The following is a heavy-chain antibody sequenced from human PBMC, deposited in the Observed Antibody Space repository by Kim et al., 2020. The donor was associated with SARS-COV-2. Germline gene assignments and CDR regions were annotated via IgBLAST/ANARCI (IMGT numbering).Heavy chain of an antibody. J-gene: IGHJ4*02. Sequence: GGSLRLSCAASGFTFSSYGMHWVRQAPGKGLEWVAVIWYDGSNKYYADSVKGRFTISRDNSKNTLYLQMNSLRAEDTAVYYCARIYCGGDCDYWGQGTLVTVSS. CDR2: IWYDGSNK. CDR1: GFTFSSYG. D-gene: IGHD2-21*02. V-gene: IGHV3-33*01. CDR3: ARIYCGGDCDY.